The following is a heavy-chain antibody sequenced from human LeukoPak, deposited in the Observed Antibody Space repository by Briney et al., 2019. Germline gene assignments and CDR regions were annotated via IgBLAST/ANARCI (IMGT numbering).Heavy chain of an antibody. D-gene: IGHD3-3*01. Sequence: GSLRLSCAASGFTFSSYAMSWVRQAPGKGLEWIGEINHSGGTNYNPSLKSRVTISVDTSKNQFSLKLSSVTAADTAVYYCARGSQYYDFWSGYYTTNFDYWGQGTLVTVSS. CDR2: INHSGGT. J-gene: IGHJ4*02. CDR1: GFTFSSYA. V-gene: IGHV4-34*01. CDR3: ARGSQYYDFWSGYYTTNFDY.